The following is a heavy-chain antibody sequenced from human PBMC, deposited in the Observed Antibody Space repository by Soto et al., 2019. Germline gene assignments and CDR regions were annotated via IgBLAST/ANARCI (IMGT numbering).Heavy chain of an antibody. D-gene: IGHD3-9*01. CDR2: IYYSGST. Sequence: SETLSLTCTVSGGSISNHYWTWIRQPPGKGLEWIGYIYYSGSTNYSPSLKSRVTISVDTSKNQFSLKLTSVTADDTAVYYCAKGSQYDILTAHHAFDSWGQGTLVTVSS. J-gene: IGHJ4*02. CDR3: AKGSQYDILTAHHAFDS. CDR1: GGSISNHY. V-gene: IGHV4-59*08.